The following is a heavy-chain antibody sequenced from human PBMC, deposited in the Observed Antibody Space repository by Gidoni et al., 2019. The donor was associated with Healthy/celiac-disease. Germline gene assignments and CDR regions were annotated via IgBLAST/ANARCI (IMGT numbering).Heavy chain of an antibody. V-gene: IGHV4-34*01. J-gene: IGHJ6*02. CDR2: INHSGST. CDR3: ARGLVGSSSSGGGRLSVYYYYYGMDV. CDR1: GGSFSGYY. D-gene: IGHD6-6*01. Sequence: QVQLQQWGAGLLKPSETLSLTCAVYGGSFSGYYWSWIRQPPGKGLEWIGEINHSGSTNYNPSLKSRVTISVDTSKNQFSLKLSSVTAADTAVYYCARGLVGSSSSGGGRLSVYYYYYGMDVWGQGTTVTVSS.